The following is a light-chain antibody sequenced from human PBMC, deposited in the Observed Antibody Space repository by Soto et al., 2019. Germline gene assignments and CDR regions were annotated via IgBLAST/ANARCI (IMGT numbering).Light chain of an antibody. Sequence: QSALTQPASVSGSPGQSITISCTGTSSDVGGYNYVSWYQQHPGKAPKLMIYDVSNRPSGVSNRFSGSKSGNTASLTISGLRAEDEADYYCSSYTSSSTLEVFGSGTKLIVL. J-gene: IGLJ1*01. V-gene: IGLV2-14*01. CDR1: SSDVGGYNY. CDR3: SSYTSSSTLEV. CDR2: DVS.